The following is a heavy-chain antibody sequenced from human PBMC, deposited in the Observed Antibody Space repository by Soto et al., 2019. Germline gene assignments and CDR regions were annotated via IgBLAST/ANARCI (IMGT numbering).Heavy chain of an antibody. CDR1: GGSVSSGRYY. CDR3: ARETSSSSGDNFDY. V-gene: IGHV4-61*01. D-gene: IGHD6-6*01. J-gene: IGHJ4*02. CDR2: IYYTGTT. Sequence: PSETLSLTCTVSGGSVSSGRYYWSWIRQPPGKALEWIGYIYYTGTTNYNPSLKSRVTMSVETSKNQFSLNLSSVTAADTAIYYCARETSSSSGDNFDYWGQGTLVTVSS.